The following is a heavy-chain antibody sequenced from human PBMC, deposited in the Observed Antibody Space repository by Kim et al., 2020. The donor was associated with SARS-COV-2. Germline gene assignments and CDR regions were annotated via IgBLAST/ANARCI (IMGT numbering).Heavy chain of an antibody. V-gene: IGHV3-30*18. J-gene: IGHJ1*01. CDR1: GFTFSSYG. Sequence: GGSLRLSCAASGFTFSSYGMHWVRQAPGKGLEGVAVISYDGSNKYYADSVKGRFTISRDNSKNTLYLQMNSLRADDTAVYYCAKDQGLLWFGELLDGTFQHWGQGTLVTVSS. CDR3: AKDQGLLWFGELLDGTFQH. CDR2: ISYDGSNK. D-gene: IGHD3-10*01.